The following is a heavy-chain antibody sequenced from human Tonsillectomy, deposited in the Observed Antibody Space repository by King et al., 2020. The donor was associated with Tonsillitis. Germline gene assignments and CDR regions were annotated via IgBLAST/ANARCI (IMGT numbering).Heavy chain of an antibody. D-gene: IGHD3-16*02. CDR3: ASDANYVWGSYRYTYFDY. CDR2: ISYDGSNK. J-gene: IGHJ4*02. V-gene: IGHV3-30*04. Sequence: VQLVESGGGVVQPGRSLRLSCAASGFTFSSYAMHWVRQAPGKGLEWVAGISYDGSNKDYADSVKGRFTISRDNSKNTLYLQMNSLRTEDTAVYYCASDANYVWGSYRYTYFDYWGQGTLVTVSS. CDR1: GFTFSSYA.